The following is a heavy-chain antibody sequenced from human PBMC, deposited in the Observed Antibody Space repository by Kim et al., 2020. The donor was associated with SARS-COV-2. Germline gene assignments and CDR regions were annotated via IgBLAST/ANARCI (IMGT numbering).Heavy chain of an antibody. CDR1: GFTFSSYA. J-gene: IGHJ4*02. CDR3: VKGRIFPGPRYSSGWYGLIDY. D-gene: IGHD6-19*01. Sequence: GGSLRLSCSASGFTFSSYAMHWVRQAPGKGLEYVSAISSNGGSTYYADSVKGRFTISRDNSKNTLYLQMSSLRAEDTAVYYCVKGRIFPGPRYSSGWYGLIDYWGQGTLVTVSS. V-gene: IGHV3-64D*09. CDR2: ISSNGGST.